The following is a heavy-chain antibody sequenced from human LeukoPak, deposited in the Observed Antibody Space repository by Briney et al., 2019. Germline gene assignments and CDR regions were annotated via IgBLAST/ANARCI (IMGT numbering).Heavy chain of an antibody. CDR1: GGSFSGYY. Sequence: PETLSLTCAVYGGSFSGYYWSWIRQPPGKGLGWIGEINHSGSTNYNPSLKSRVTISVDTSKNQFSLKLSSVTAADTAVYYCARGRRYFDWLLRGYYFDYWGQGTLVTVSS. CDR2: INHSGST. CDR3: ARGRRYFDWLLRGYYFDY. D-gene: IGHD3-9*01. V-gene: IGHV4-34*01. J-gene: IGHJ4*02.